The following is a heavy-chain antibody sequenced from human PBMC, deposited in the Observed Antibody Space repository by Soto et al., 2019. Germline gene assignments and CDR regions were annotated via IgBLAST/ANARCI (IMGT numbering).Heavy chain of an antibody. CDR1: GYTFTSYG. CDR3: ARIVTMVRGVMVRAFDY. V-gene: IGHV1-18*01. CDR2: ISAYNGNT. Sequence: QVQLVQSGAEVKKPGASVKVSCKASGYTFTSYGISWVRQAPGQGLEWMGWISAYNGNTNYAQKLQGRVTMTTDTPTSTAYMELRSLRSDDTAVYYCARIVTMVRGVMVRAFDYWGQGTLVTVSS. J-gene: IGHJ4*02. D-gene: IGHD3-10*01.